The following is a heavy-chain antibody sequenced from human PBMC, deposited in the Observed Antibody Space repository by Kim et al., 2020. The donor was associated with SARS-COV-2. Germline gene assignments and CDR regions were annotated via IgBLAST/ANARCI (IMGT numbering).Heavy chain of an antibody. J-gene: IGHJ5*02. V-gene: IGHV3-21*01. Sequence: GGSLRLSCAASGFTLSSYSMNWVRQAPGKGLEWVSSISSSSSNIYYADSVKGRITISRDNAKNSLYLQMNSLRAEDTAVYYCAGDFWSGPAWGQGTLVTVSS. CDR1: GFTLSSYS. D-gene: IGHD3-3*01. CDR2: ISSSSSNI. CDR3: AGDFWSGPA.